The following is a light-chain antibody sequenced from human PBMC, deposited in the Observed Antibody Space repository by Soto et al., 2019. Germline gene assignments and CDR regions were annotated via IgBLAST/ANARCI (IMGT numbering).Light chain of an antibody. CDR3: QKYDNAPLT. CDR1: QAISTY. J-gene: IGKJ4*01. V-gene: IGKV1-27*01. CDR2: AAY. Sequence: DIQLTQAQSSRSASVGARVTITCRARQAISTYLAWYQQKPGKVPKLLISAAYTLQSGVPPRFSGSGSGTDFTLTISSLQPEDVATYYCQKYDNAPLTFGGGTKVEIK.